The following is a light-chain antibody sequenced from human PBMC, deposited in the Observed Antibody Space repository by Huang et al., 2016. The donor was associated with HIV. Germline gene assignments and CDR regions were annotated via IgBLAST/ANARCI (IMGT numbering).Light chain of an antibody. CDR3: QHQWT. CDR1: QRISTW. CDR2: KAS. J-gene: IGKJ1*01. Sequence: DIQVTQSPSTLSAFVGDRVNITCRTSQRISTWLAWYQQRPGKAPNLLISKASNLETWVPSRFSCNGSGTEFTLTINGLQPDDLATYYCQHQWTFGQGTKVEIK. V-gene: IGKV1-5*03.